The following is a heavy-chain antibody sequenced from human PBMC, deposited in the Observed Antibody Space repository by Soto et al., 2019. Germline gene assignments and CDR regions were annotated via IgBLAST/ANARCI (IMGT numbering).Heavy chain of an antibody. CDR3: AKFPLCAPYGVVATPPDYYYYMDV. J-gene: IGHJ6*03. D-gene: IGHD5-12*01. CDR1: GFTFSSYA. Sequence: EVQLLESGGGLVQPGGSLRLSCAASGFTFSSYAMSWVRQAPGKGLAWVSAISGSVGSTYYADSVKGRFTISRDNSTNPLYLHMNSLRAEDTAVYYCAKFPLCAPYGVVATPPDYYYYMDVWRKGTTVTVSS. V-gene: IGHV3-23*01. CDR2: ISGSVGST.